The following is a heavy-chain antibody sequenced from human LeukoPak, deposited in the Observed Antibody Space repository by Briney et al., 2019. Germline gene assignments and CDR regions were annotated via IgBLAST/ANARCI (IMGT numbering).Heavy chain of an antibody. D-gene: IGHD1-14*01. V-gene: IGHV3-23*01. J-gene: IGHJ4*02. Sequence: GGSLRLSCAASGFSFSTYAVHWVRQAPGVGLEWVSGISGDGYSTYYADSVKGRFTISRDNSKNTVYLQMNSLRDEDTAVYYCAKRSGSPRPEYFDYWGQGTLVTVSS. CDR2: ISGDGYST. CDR1: GFSFSTYA. CDR3: AKRSGSPRPEYFDY.